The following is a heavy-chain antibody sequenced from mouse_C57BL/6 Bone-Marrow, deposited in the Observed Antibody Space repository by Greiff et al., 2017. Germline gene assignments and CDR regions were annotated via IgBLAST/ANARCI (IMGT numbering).Heavy chain of an antibody. D-gene: IGHD2-2*01. CDR3: ARHGYGYYAMDY. J-gene: IGHJ4*01. V-gene: IGHV5-2*01. CDR2: INSDGGIT. Sequence: EVQGVGSGGGLVQPGESLKLSCESNEYEFPSHDMSWVRKTPEKRLELVAAINSDGGITYYPDTIERRFIISRDNTKKTLYLQMSSLRSEDTALYYCARHGYGYYAMDYWGQGTSVTVSS. CDR1: EYEFPSHD.